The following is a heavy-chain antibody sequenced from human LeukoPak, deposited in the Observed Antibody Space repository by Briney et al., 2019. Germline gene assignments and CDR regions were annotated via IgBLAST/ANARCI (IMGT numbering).Heavy chain of an antibody. J-gene: IGHJ4*02. CDR2: IWYDGSNK. D-gene: IGHD3-10*01. CDR3: GGDWQSGGLDY. Sequence: GGSLRLSCAASAFTFSSYAMHWVRQAPGKGLEWVAVIWYDGSNKYYADSVKGRFTIPRDNSNNTVYLQINSVRAEDTAVYYCGGDWQSGGLDYWGQGTLVTVSS. V-gene: IGHV3-33*01. CDR1: AFTFSSYA.